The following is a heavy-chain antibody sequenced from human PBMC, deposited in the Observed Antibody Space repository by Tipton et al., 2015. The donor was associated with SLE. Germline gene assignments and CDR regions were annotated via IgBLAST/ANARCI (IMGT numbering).Heavy chain of an antibody. CDR2: ISSSSSYI. CDR1: GFRVSSNY. D-gene: IGHD6-13*01. V-gene: IGHV3-21*01. Sequence: SLRLSCAASGFRVSSNYMSWVRQAPGKGLEWVSSISSSSSYIYYADSVKGRFTISRDNAKNSLYLQMNSLRAEDTAVYYCARGEDSSSWYFDYWGQGTLVTVSS. J-gene: IGHJ4*02. CDR3: ARGEDSSSWYFDY.